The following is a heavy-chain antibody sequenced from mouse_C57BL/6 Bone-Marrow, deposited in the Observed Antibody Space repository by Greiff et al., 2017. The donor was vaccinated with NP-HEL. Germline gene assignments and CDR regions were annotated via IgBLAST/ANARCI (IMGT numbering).Heavy chain of an antibody. CDR1: GFTFSDYG. J-gene: IGHJ3*01. Sequence: EVKLMESGGGLVKPGGSLKLSCAASGFTFSDYGMHWVRQAPEKGLEWVAYISSGSSTIYYADTVKGRFTISRDNAKNTLFLQMTSLRSEDTAMYYCAREDHEAWFAYWGQGTLVTVSA. CDR2: ISSGSSTI. CDR3: AREDHEAWFAY. V-gene: IGHV5-17*01.